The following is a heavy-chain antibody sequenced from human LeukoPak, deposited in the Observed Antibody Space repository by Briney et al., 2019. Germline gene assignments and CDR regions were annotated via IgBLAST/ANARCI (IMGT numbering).Heavy chain of an antibody. V-gene: IGHV4-59*08. J-gene: IGHJ1*01. CDR2: IYYSGTT. Sequence: KTSETLSLTCTVSGGSISNYYWSWIRQPPGKGLECMGYIYYSGTTNYNPSLKSRVTISVDTSKNEFSLKLSSGTAADTAVYYCARHGGYSSPYLHWGQGTLVTVSS. CDR1: GGSISNYY. D-gene: IGHD6-13*01. CDR3: ARHGGYSSPYLH.